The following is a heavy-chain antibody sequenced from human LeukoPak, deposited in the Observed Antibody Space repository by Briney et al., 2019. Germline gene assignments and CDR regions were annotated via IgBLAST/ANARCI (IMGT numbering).Heavy chain of an antibody. CDR2: IYTSGST. CDR1: GVSISSYY. Sequence: SETLSLTCTVSGVSISSYYWSWLRQPAGKGLEWIGRIYTSGSTNYNPSLKSRVTMSVDTSKNQFSLKLSSVTAADTAVYYCARDGNYYDSSGYYPIDYWGQGTLVTVS. CDR3: ARDGNYYDSSGYYPIDY. J-gene: IGHJ4*02. V-gene: IGHV4-4*07. D-gene: IGHD3-22*01.